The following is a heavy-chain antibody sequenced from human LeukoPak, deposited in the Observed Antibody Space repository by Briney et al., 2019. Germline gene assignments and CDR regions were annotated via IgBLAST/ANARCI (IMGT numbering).Heavy chain of an antibody. CDR1: DDSVSSGSYY. Sequence: PSETLSLTCTVSDDSVSSGSYYWSWIRQPPGKGLEWIGYVYYTGNTNYNPSLKSRVTMSIDTPKNQFSLKVNSVTAADTATYYCAREVAAGSYRGFDYWGQGTLVTVSS. J-gene: IGHJ4*02. CDR3: AREVAAGSYRGFDY. D-gene: IGHD6-19*01. CDR2: VYYTGNT. V-gene: IGHV4-61*01.